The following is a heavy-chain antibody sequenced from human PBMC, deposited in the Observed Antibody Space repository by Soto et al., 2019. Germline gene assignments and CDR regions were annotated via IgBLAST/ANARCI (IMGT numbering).Heavy chain of an antibody. D-gene: IGHD3-3*01. V-gene: IGHV3-30-3*01. CDR2: ISYDGSNK. CDR3: ARGYDFWSGYYYPYGMDV. Sequence: QVQLVESGGGVVQPGRSLRLSCAASGFIFSSYAMHWVRQAPGKGLEWVAVISYDGSNKNYADSVKGRFTISRDNSKNTLYLQMNSLRAEDTAVYYCARGYDFWSGYYYPYGMDVW. CDR1: GFIFSSYA. J-gene: IGHJ6*01.